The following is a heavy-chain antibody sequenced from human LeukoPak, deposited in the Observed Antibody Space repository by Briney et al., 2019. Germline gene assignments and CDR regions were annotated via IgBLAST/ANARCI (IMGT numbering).Heavy chain of an antibody. Sequence: PSETLSLTCAVSGGSIISTNWWSWVRQPPGKGLEWVGEIYHSGSTNYNPSLKSRVTISVDTSKNLLSLKLSSVTAADTAVYYCARLAVAGTDFDYWGQGTLVTVSS. D-gene: IGHD6-19*01. J-gene: IGHJ4*02. CDR3: ARLAVAGTDFDY. CDR2: IYHSGST. CDR1: GGSIISTNW. V-gene: IGHV4-4*02.